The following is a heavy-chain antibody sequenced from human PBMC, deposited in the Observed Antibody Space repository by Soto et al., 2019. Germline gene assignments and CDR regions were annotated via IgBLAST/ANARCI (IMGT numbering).Heavy chain of an antibody. D-gene: IGHD2-21*01. CDR2: IYYSGST. CDR3: TRGGDAYKNGH. Sequence: PSETLSLTCTVSGGSISSYYWSWIRQPPGKGLEWIGYIYYSGSTNYNPSLKSRVTMSVDTSKNQFSLKLTSVNAADTAVYYCTRGGDAYKNGHWGQGTLVTVS. V-gene: IGHV4-59*01. J-gene: IGHJ4*02. CDR1: GGSISSYY.